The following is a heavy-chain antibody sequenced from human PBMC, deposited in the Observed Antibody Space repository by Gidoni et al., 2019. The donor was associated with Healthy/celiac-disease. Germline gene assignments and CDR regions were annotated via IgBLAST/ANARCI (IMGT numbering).Heavy chain of an antibody. J-gene: IGHJ4*02. CDR1: GLTFSSYA. V-gene: IGHV3-23*01. D-gene: IGHD6-19*01. CDR3: AKDLGVYSSGWYYY. Sequence: EVQLLESGGGLVQPGGSLRISCAASGLTFSSYAMSWVRPAPGKVLGWVSASSGRGGSTYYADSVKGLFTISRDNSKNTLYLQMNSLRAEDTAVYYCAKDLGVYSSGWYYYWGQGTLVTVSS. CDR2: SSGRGGST.